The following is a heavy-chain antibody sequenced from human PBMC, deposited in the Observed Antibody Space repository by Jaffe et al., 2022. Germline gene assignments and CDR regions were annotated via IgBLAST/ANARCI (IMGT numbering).Heavy chain of an antibody. J-gene: IGHJ5*02. CDR1: GFSLSTRGVG. D-gene: IGHD3-10*01. V-gene: IGHV2-5*02. Sequence: QITLKESGPTLVKPTQTLTLTCTFSGFSLSTRGVGVGWIRQPPGKALEWLALIYWDDDKRYNPSLKSRVAVTKDTSKNQVILTMTNMDPVDTATYYCAHRYYYRSETTWWFDPWGQGTLVIVSS. CDR3: AHRYYYRSETTWWFDP. CDR2: IYWDDDK.